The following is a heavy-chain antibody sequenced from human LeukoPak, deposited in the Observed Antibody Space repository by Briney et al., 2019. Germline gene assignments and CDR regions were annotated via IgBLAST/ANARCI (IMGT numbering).Heavy chain of an antibody. Sequence: PSETLSLTCTVSGGSISSSSYYWGWIRQPPGKGLEWIGSIYYSGSTYYNPSLKSRVTISVDTSKNQFSLKLSSVTAADTAVYYCARVLVWFGELLTNWFDPWGQGTLVTVSS. D-gene: IGHD3-10*01. CDR2: IYYSGST. V-gene: IGHV4-39*07. J-gene: IGHJ5*02. CDR1: GGSISSSSYY. CDR3: ARVLVWFGELLTNWFDP.